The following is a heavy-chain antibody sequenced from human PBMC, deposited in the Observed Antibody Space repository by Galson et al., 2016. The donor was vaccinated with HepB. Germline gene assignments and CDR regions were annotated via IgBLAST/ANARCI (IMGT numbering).Heavy chain of an antibody. CDR3: ARRAAAGQENFDY. CDR1: GYSFTTYW. V-gene: IGHV5-51*01. D-gene: IGHD6-13*01. CDR2: IYPGDSDT. Sequence: QSGAEVKKPGESLKISCKGSGYSFTTYWIGWVRQMPGKGLEWMGMIYPGDSDTRYSPSFQGQVTISADQSINTAYLQWSSLKASDTATYYCARRAAAGQENFDYWGQGTLVTVSS. J-gene: IGHJ4*02.